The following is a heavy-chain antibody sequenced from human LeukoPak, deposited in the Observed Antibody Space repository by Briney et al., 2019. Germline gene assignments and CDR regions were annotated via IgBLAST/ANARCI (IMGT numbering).Heavy chain of an antibody. D-gene: IGHD3-22*01. V-gene: IGHV4-31*03. Sequence: SETLSLTCTVSGGSISSGGYYWSWIRQHPGKGLEWIGYIYYSGSTYYNPSLKSRVTISVDTSKNQFSLKLSSVTAADTAVYYCARNYDSSGYYTEVWGQGTLVTVSS. CDR1: GGSISSGGYY. CDR2: IYYSGST. J-gene: IGHJ4*02. CDR3: ARNYDSSGYYTEV.